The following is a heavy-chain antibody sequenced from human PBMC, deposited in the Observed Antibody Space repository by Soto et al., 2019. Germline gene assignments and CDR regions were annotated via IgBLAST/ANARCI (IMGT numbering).Heavy chain of an antibody. CDR1: GYSFTTSG. CDR2: ISADNGNT. V-gene: IGHV1-18*01. Sequence: QVQLVQSGSEVRKPGASVKVSCKTSGYSFTTSGITWVRQAPGQGLEWMGWISADNGNTKYAQKFQDRVVMSTDASTSTAYMELKNLRSDDTAVYYCAKTGSNSWYVGRNGFDPLGQGTLVAVSS. J-gene: IGHJ5*02. CDR3: AKTGSNSWYVGRNGFDP. D-gene: IGHD2-2*01.